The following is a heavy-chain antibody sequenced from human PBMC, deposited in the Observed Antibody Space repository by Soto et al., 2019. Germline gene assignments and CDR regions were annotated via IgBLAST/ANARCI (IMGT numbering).Heavy chain of an antibody. CDR1: GFTFSSYG. V-gene: IGHV3-30*03. CDR2: ISYDGSNK. CDR3: ARDRGLGGRGAFDI. J-gene: IGHJ3*02. Sequence: QVQLVESGGGVVQPGRSLRLSCAASGFTFSSYGMHWVRQAPGKGLEWVALISYDGSNKYYADSVKGRFTISRDNSKNTLYLQLNSLRTEATVGYYCARDRGLGGRGAFDIWGQGTMVTVSS. D-gene: IGHD3-10*01.